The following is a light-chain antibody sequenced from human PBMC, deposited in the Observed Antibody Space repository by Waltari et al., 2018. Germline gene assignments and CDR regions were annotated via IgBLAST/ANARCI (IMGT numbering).Light chain of an antibody. CDR1: QSITSN. CDR3: QQYNHWPPIT. Sequence: EILMTQSPVTLSVSPGERATLSCRASQSITSNLAWYQQKPGQALRHLIYDASTRAPSTPARFRGSGSGTEFTLTISSLQSEDYADYYCQQYNHWPPITFGQGTRLEIK. J-gene: IGKJ5*01. V-gene: IGKV3-15*01. CDR2: DAS.